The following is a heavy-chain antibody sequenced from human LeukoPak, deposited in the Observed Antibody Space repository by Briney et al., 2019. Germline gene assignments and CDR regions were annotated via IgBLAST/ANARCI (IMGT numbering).Heavy chain of an antibody. Sequence: PSETLSLTCTVSGGSINSNTYYWGWIRQPPGKGLESIGSIHYSGSPYYINYRGSTFYNPSLKSKVTISVNTSKNQFSVKLNSVIAADTAIYYCARNDSGGFDAFDIWGQGTMVTVSS. CDR1: GGSINSNTYY. V-gene: IGHV4-39*01. CDR2: IHYSGSPYYINYRGST. D-gene: IGHD3-22*01. J-gene: IGHJ3*02. CDR3: ARNDSGGFDAFDI.